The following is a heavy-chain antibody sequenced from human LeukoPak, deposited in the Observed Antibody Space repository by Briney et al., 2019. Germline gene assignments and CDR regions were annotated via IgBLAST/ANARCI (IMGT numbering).Heavy chain of an antibody. J-gene: IGHJ6*02. V-gene: IGHV1-69*13. Sequence: SVKVSCKASGGTFSSYAISWVRQAPGQGLEWMGGIIPIFGTANYAQKFQGRVTITADESTSTAYMELSSLRSEDTAVYYCARDSGYRYCSGGSCYFPYYYGMNVWGQGTTVTVSS. CDR2: IIPIFGTA. CDR3: ARDSGYRYCSGGSCYFPYYYGMNV. D-gene: IGHD2-15*01. CDR1: GGTFSSYA.